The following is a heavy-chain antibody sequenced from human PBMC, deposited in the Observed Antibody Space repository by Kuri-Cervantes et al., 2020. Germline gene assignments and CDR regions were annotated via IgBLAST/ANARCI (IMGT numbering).Heavy chain of an antibody. V-gene: IGHV3-7*01. Sequence: GGSLRLSCAASKFTFSTYWMNWVRQAPGKGLEWVAIIKQDGSEKYYVDSVKGRFTISRDNAKNSLYLQMSSLRAEDTAVYYCARDSVMWVPLQWFDPWGQGTPVTVSS. CDR3: ARDSVMWVPLQWFDP. J-gene: IGHJ5*02. CDR1: KFTFSTYW. CDR2: IKQDGSEK. D-gene: IGHD2/OR15-2a*01.